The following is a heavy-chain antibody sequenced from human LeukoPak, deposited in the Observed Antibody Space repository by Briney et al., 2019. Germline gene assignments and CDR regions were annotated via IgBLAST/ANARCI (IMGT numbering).Heavy chain of an antibody. D-gene: IGHD6-13*01. Sequence: GGTLRLSCAASGFTFSSYGMSWVRQAPGKGLEWVSAISGSGGSTYYADSVKGRFTISRDNSKNTLYLQMNSLRAEDTAVYYCAKDSSSWYFDYWGQGTLVTVSS. CDR3: AKDSSSWYFDY. V-gene: IGHV3-23*01. CDR2: ISGSGGST. J-gene: IGHJ4*02. CDR1: GFTFSSYG.